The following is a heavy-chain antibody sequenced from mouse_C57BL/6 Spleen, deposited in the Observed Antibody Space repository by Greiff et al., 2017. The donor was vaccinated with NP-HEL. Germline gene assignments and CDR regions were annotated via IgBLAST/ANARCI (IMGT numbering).Heavy chain of an antibody. Sequence: QVQLKQPGAELVRPGTSVKLSCKASGYTFTSYWMHWVKQRPGQGLEWIGVIDPSDSYTNYNQKFKGKATLTVDTSSSTAYMQLSSLTSEDSAVYYCARELPTMDYWGQGTSVTVSS. CDR1: GYTFTSYW. V-gene: IGHV1-59*01. CDR3: ARELPTMDY. J-gene: IGHJ4*01. D-gene: IGHD2-1*01. CDR2: IDPSDSYT.